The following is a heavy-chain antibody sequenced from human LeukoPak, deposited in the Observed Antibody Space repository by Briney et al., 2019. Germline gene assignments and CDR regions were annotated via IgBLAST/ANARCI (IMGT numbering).Heavy chain of an antibody. CDR2: MHPSPSRT. Sequence: ASLKVSCKTPRYTFTSFYIHWLRQAPGQALECMGIMHPSPSRTSYTEKRQGRISMTRETSTATFYMELSRLGAEETAVYSCARDFSPRPVASSGILPLKNYYDFSMDVWGQGTMVTISS. J-gene: IGHJ6*03. D-gene: IGHD6-6*01. CDR1: RYTFTSFY. CDR3: ARDFSPRPVASSGILPLKNYYDFSMDV. V-gene: IGHV1-46*01.